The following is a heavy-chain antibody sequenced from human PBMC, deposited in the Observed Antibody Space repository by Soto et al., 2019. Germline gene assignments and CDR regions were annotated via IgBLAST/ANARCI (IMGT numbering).Heavy chain of an antibody. J-gene: IGHJ4*02. Sequence: QVQLVQSGAEVKKPGASVKVSCKASGYTFTSYAMHWVRQAPGQRLEWMGWINAGNGNTKYSQKFQGRVTITRDTSASPAYMELSSLRSEDTAVYYCARGSEPLKYCSGGSCYSRIFVYWGQGTLVTVSS. V-gene: IGHV1-3*01. CDR3: ARGSEPLKYCSGGSCYSRIFVY. CDR1: GYTFTSYA. D-gene: IGHD2-15*01. CDR2: INAGNGNT.